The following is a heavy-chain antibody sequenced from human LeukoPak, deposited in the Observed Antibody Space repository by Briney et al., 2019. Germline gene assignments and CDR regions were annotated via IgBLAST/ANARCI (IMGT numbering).Heavy chain of an antibody. CDR3: ARDCIGCHGFDY. Sequence: AAVKVSCKASGYTFTSYGITWVRQAPGQGLEWMGWVSAYADNTNYVQKIQGRVTMTTDTSTSTAYMELRSLRSDDTAVYYCARDCIGCHGFDYWGQGTLVTVS. J-gene: IGHJ4*02. V-gene: IGHV1-18*01. CDR2: VSAYADNT. CDR1: GYTFTSYG. D-gene: IGHD2-15*01.